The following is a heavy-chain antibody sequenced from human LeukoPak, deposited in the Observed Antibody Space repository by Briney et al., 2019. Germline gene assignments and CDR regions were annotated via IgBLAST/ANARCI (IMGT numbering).Heavy chain of an antibody. J-gene: IGHJ4*02. V-gene: IGHV3-7*01. CDR2: IKQDGSEK. D-gene: IGHD3-10*01. CDR3: VRDPVGNYGSGTYPPS. Sequence: GGSLRLSCAASGFTFSNYWMSWVRQAPGKGLEWVANIKQDGSEKYYVDSVKGRFTISRDNAKNSVYLQMNSLRAEDTAVYYCVRDPVGNYGSGTYPPSWGEGTLVTVSS. CDR1: GFTFSNYW.